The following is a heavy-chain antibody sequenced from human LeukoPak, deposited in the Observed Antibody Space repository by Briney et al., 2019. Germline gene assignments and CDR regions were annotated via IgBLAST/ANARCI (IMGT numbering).Heavy chain of an antibody. V-gene: IGHV4-59*01. Sequence: PSETLSLTCTVSGGSISSYYWSWIRQPPGKGLEWIGYIYYSGSTNYNPSLKSRVTISVDTSKNQFSLKLSSVTAADTAVYYCARGGDYYDSSGYGTFAFDIWGQGTMVTVSS. CDR3: ARGGDYYDSSGYGTFAFDI. J-gene: IGHJ3*02. CDR1: GGSISSYY. CDR2: IYYSGST. D-gene: IGHD3-22*01.